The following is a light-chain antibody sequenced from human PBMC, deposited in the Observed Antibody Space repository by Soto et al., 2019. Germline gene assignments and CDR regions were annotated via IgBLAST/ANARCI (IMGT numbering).Light chain of an antibody. J-gene: IGLJ1*01. CDR3: RTDHGDVSEFVYV. CDR1: SGYTNYK. CDR2: VGTGGIVG. Sequence: QSVLTQPPSASASLGASVTLTCTLSSGYTNYKVDWYQQRPGKGPRFVMRVGTGGIVGSKGDGIPDRFSVLGSGPTRYLTMRNIQEEDEGGYHGRTDHGDVSEFVYVFGTGTKLTLL. V-gene: IGLV9-49*01.